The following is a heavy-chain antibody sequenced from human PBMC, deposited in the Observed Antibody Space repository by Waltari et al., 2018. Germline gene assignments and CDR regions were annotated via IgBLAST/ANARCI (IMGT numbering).Heavy chain of an antibody. V-gene: IGHV3-23*03. CDR2: IYSGGST. J-gene: IGHJ1*01. CDR1: GSTYSSYR. Sequence: EVQLVASGGGLVQPGGSLRLSCAASGSTYSSYRLNWVRQAPGKGLEWVSVIYSGGSTYYADSVKGRFTISRDNSKNTLYLQMNSLRAEDTAVYYCAKDAEGNFQHWGQGTLVTVSS. CDR3: AKDAEGNFQH.